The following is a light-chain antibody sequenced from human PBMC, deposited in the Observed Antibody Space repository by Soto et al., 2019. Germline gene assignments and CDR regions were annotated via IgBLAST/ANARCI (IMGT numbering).Light chain of an antibody. J-gene: IGKJ2*01. CDR1: QSVSSSY. Sequence: EIGWTQSPGTLSWSPGERATLASRASQSVSSSYLAWYPHKPGQAPRLLIYGASSRATGIPDRFSCSGSGRAFTLTISRLEHEDIGVYYCHQYGSSPHTFGQGPKLEIK. CDR3: HQYGSSPHT. CDR2: GAS. V-gene: IGKV3-20*01.